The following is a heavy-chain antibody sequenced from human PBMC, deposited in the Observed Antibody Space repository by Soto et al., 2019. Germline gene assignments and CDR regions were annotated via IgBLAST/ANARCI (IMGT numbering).Heavy chain of an antibody. J-gene: IGHJ6*02. CDR3: AHSAHSWSGYYTWFGYSYYGMDV. V-gene: IGHV2-5*01. Sequence: SGPTLVNPTQTLTLTCTFSGFSLSTSGVGVGWIRQPPGKALEWLSLIYWNDDKRYSPSLKSRLTITKDTSKNQVVLTMTNMAPVDTATYSCAHSAHSWSGYYTWFGYSYYGMDVWGQGTTVTVSS. CDR2: IYWNDDK. D-gene: IGHD3-3*02. CDR1: GFSLSTSGVG.